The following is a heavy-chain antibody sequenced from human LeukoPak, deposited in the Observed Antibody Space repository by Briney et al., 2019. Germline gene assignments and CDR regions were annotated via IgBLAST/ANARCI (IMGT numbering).Heavy chain of an antibody. CDR2: IVVGSGNT. D-gene: IGHD5-18*01. CDR1: GFTFTSSA. CDR3: AAESRQGIHLGRGY. J-gene: IGHJ4*02. Sequence: SVKVSCKASGFTFTSSAMRWVRQARGQRREWIGWIVVGSGNTSYAQKFQERVTITRDMSTSTAYMELSSLRSEDTAVYYGAAESRQGIHLGRGYWGQGTLVTVSS. V-gene: IGHV1-58*02.